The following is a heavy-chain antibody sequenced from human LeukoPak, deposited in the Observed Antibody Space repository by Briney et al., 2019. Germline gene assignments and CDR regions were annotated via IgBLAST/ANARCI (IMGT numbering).Heavy chain of an antibody. D-gene: IGHD6-13*01. CDR2: IYHSGKS. CDR1: GFSISSGYY. J-gene: IGHJ6*03. CDR3: ARDLAAAGKVNYYYMDV. Sequence: AETLSLTCTVSGFSISSGYYWDWIRQPPGKGLEWIASIYHSGKSYYNPSLKSRVTISIDTSKNQFSLELRSVTAADTAVYYCARDLAAAGKVNYYYMDVWGKGTTVTVSS. V-gene: IGHV4-38-2*02.